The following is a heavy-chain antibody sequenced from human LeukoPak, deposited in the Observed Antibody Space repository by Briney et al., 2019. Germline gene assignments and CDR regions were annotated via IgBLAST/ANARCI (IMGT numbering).Heavy chain of an antibody. CDR1: GYTFTSYG. J-gene: IGHJ4*02. CDR2: ISAYNGNT. CDR3: ARVSYYDILTGYSKTSYFDY. Sequence: ASVKVSCKASGYTFTSYGIIWVRQAPGQGLEWMGWISAYNGNTNYAQKLQGRVTMTTDTSTSTAYMELRSLRSDDTAVYYCARVSYYDILTGYSKTSYFDYWGQGTLVTVSS. D-gene: IGHD3-9*01. V-gene: IGHV1-18*01.